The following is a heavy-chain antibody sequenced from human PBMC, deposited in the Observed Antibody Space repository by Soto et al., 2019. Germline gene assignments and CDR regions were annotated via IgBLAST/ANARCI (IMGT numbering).Heavy chain of an antibody. Sequence: SVKVSCKTSGFTFSSSAVHWVRQARGHRLQWIGWIDVGSGNANYAQMLQERIGISSDMSTSTAYMELSSLRPEDTAVYYCARIADCSTTSCSFPSRVHVRGYYYHYGLDVWGQGTTVPVAS. V-gene: IGHV1-58*01. CDR2: IDVGSGNA. CDR3: ARIADCSTTSCSFPSRVHVRGYYYHYGLDV. D-gene: IGHD2-2*01. J-gene: IGHJ6*02. CDR1: GFTFSSSA.